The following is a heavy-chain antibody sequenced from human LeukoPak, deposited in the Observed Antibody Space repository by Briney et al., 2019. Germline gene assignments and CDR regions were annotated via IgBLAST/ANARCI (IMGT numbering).Heavy chain of an antibody. CDR2: IYYSGST. J-gene: IGHJ4*02. D-gene: IGHD2-15*01. CDR1: GGSISSYY. V-gene: IGHV4-59*01. CDR3: ARFSVKSGGSCYSFDY. Sequence: PSETLSLTCTVSGGSISSYYWSWIRQPPGKGLEWIGYIYYSGSTNYNPSLKSRVTISVDTSKNQFSLKLSSVTAADTAVYYCARFSVKSGGSCYSFDYWGQGTLVTVSS.